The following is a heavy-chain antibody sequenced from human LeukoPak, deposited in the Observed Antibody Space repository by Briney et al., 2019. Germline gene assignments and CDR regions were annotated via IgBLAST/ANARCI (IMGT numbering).Heavy chain of an antibody. CDR2: ISGSGGRT. V-gene: IGHV3-23*01. J-gene: IGHJ6*03. CDR1: GFTFSSYA. Sequence: PGGSLRLSCAASGFTFSSYAMSWVRQAPGKGLERVTAISGSGGRTYYADSVKGRFTISRDNSKNTLYLQMNSLRAEDTAVYYCAKDGALPAYYDFWSGYSPYYYYYYMDVWGKGTTVTVSS. CDR3: AKDGALPAYYDFWSGYSPYYYYYYMDV. D-gene: IGHD3-3*01.